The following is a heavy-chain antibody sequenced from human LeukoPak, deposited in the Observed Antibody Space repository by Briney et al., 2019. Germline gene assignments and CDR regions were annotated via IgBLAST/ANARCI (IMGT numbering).Heavy chain of an antibody. J-gene: IGHJ5*02. V-gene: IGHV4-59*12. Sequence: PSETLSLTCTVSGGSMSSYYWSWIRQPPGKGLEWIGYIYYSGNTNYNPSLKSRVTISVDTSKNQFSLKLNSVTAADTAVYYCARGFSSNWYVDTWGQGTLVTVSS. CDR3: ARGFSSNWYVDT. CDR2: IYYSGNT. CDR1: GGSMSSYY. D-gene: IGHD6-13*01.